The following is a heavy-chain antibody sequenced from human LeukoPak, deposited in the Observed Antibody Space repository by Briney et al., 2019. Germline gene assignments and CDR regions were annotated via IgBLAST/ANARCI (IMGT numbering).Heavy chain of an antibody. D-gene: IGHD3-3*01. CDR2: ISSSSTYI. V-gene: IGHV3-21*01. CDR1: GFTFSNYY. Sequence: GGSLRLSCAASGFTFSNYYMNWVRQAPGKGLEWVSSISSSSTYIYYADSVRGRFTISRDNAKNSLYLQMNSLRAEDTALYYCARSYDFWSGYYTGPLDYWGQGTLVTVSS. J-gene: IGHJ4*02. CDR3: ARSYDFWSGYYTGPLDY.